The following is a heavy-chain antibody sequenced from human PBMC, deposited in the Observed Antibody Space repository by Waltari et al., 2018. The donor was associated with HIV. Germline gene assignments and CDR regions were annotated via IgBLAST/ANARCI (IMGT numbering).Heavy chain of an antibody. D-gene: IGHD3-16*01. Sequence: QVHLPQWGSGPLKPSETLSLTCAVYGGSFSGYYWTWIRQSPGRGLEWMGEIDHTGTSTYNPSLKGRFTMSVDTSKNQFSLNLKSVTVADTAVYYCVRGFGNYGFYFDYWGQGKLVSVSS. J-gene: IGHJ4*02. CDR2: IDHTGTS. V-gene: IGHV4-34*02. CDR3: VRGFGNYGFYFDY. CDR1: GGSFSGYY.